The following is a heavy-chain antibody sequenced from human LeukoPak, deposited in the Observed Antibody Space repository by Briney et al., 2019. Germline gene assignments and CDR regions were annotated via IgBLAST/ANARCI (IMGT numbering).Heavy chain of an antibody. V-gene: IGHV1-69*13. CDR3: ARRPSGRYYYYGMDV. Sequence: ASVTVSCKASGGTFSSYAISWVRQAPGQGLEWMGGIIPIFGTANYAQKFQGRVTITADESTSTAYMELSSLRSEDTAVYYCARRPSGRYYYYGMDVWGQGTTVTVSS. CDR1: GGTFSSYA. CDR2: IIPIFGTA. J-gene: IGHJ6*02. D-gene: IGHD3-10*01.